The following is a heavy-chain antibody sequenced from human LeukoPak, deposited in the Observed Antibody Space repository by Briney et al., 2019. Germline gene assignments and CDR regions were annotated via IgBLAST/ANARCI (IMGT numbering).Heavy chain of an antibody. V-gene: IGHV3-30*02. J-gene: IGHJ4*02. Sequence: PGGSLRLSCAASGFTFSSYGMHWVRQAPGKGLEWVAFIRYDGSNKDYADSVKGRFIISRDNSKNTLYLQMNSLRAEDTAVYYCAKGGYSYDSSGHNYPDSWGQGTLVTVSS. CDR1: GFTFSSYG. CDR2: IRYDGSNK. D-gene: IGHD3-22*01. CDR3: AKGGYSYDSSGHNYPDS.